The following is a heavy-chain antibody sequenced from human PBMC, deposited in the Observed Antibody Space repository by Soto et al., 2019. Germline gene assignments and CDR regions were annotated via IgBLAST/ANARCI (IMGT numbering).Heavy chain of an antibody. V-gene: IGHV4-59*08. CDR3: ARLDGYDHYDGY. CDR1: GGSISSHY. D-gene: IGHD5-12*01. J-gene: IGHJ4*02. Sequence: SETLSLTCTVSGGSISSHYWSWIRQPPGRGLEWIGYIYYSGSTNYNPSLKSRVTISVDTSKSQFSLRLSSVTAADTAVYFCARLDGYDHYDGYWGQGTLVTVSS. CDR2: IYYSGST.